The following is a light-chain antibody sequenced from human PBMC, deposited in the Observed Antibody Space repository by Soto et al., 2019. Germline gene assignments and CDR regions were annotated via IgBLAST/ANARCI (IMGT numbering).Light chain of an antibody. CDR3: QQYYSIPFT. CDR1: QSVLYSSNNKNY. Sequence: DIVMTQSPDSLVVSLGERATINCKSSQSVLYSSNNKNYLAWYQQKPGQPPKLLIYWASTRESGVPDRFSGSGSGTDFTLTISSLQAEDVAAYYCQQYYSIPFTFGPGTKVNIK. J-gene: IGKJ3*01. V-gene: IGKV4-1*01. CDR2: WAS.